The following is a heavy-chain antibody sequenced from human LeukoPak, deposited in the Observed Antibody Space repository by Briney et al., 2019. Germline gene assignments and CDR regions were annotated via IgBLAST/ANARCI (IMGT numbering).Heavy chain of an antibody. CDR3: ARLYYDSSGYYQICYFDY. J-gene: IGHJ4*02. CDR2: IYYSGST. CDR1: GGSISSSIYY. V-gene: IGHV4-39*01. D-gene: IGHD3-22*01. Sequence: SETLSLTCTVSGGSISSSIYYWGWIRQPPGKGLGWIARIYYSGSTYYNPSLKSRVTISVHTSKTQCSPNLSSVTAADTAVYYCARLYYDSSGYYQICYFDYWGQGTLVTVSS.